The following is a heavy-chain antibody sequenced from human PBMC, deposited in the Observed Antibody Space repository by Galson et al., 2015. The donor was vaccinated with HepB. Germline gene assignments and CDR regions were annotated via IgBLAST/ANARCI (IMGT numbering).Heavy chain of an antibody. J-gene: IGHJ4*02. Sequence: SLRLSCAASGFTVSSDTYMSWVRQAPGRGLEWVSSIYTADGTAYADSVKGRFIISRDKSKNTLYLQMNNLRAEDTAVYYYARWLSSSWYADYWGQGTLVTVSS. CDR1: GFTVSSDTY. CDR3: ARWLSSSWYADY. CDR2: IYTADGT. V-gene: IGHV3-66*01. D-gene: IGHD6-13*01.